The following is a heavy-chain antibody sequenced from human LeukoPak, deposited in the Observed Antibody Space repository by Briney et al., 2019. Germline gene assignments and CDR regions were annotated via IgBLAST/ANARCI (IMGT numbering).Heavy chain of an antibody. CDR1: GFTFSSYW. CDR2: IKEDGSEK. J-gene: IGHJ3*02. Sequence: PGGSLRLSCAVSGFTFSSYWMTWVRQAPGKGLEWVAKIKEDGSEKYYVDSVKGRFTVSGDNVMNSLFLQMNSLRAEDTAAYYCARLHSAIYYGDAFDIWGQGTMVTVSS. D-gene: IGHD1-26*01. CDR3: ARLHSAIYYGDAFDI. V-gene: IGHV3-7*03.